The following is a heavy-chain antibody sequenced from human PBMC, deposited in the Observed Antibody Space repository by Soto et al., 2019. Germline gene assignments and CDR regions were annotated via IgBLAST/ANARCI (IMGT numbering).Heavy chain of an antibody. D-gene: IGHD5-12*01. Sequence: QVQLVESGGGVVQPGRSLRLSCAASGFTFSRYGMHWARQAPGKGLEWVAAISYDGSNKYYADSVKGRFTISRDNSKNTLYLEMNSLRVEDTAVYYCAKEVVATITGRYYYYGMDVWGQGTTVTVPS. V-gene: IGHV3-30*18. J-gene: IGHJ6*02. CDR1: GFTFSRYG. CDR2: ISYDGSNK. CDR3: AKEVVATITGRYYYYGMDV.